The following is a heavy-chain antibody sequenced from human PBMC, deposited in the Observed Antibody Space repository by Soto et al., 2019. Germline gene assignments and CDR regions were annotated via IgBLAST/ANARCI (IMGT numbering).Heavy chain of an antibody. Sequence: EVQLLESGGGLVQHGGSLRLSCVASGFTFKNYDMRWVRQAPGKGLEWVSGISGSGAITYYADSVRGRFTISRDNSKNTLYLQLNSLRAEDTAIYYCAKDRQFRSYYESAGHYNNWGQGTLVTVSS. CDR1: GFTFKNYD. CDR2: ISGSGAIT. J-gene: IGHJ4*02. V-gene: IGHV3-23*01. D-gene: IGHD3-10*01. CDR3: AKDRQFRSYYESAGHYNN.